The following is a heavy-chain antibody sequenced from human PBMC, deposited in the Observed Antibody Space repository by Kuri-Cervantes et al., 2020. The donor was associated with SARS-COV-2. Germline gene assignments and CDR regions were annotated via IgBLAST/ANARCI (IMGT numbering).Heavy chain of an antibody. CDR1: GDTFTISA. V-gene: IGHV1-69*04. D-gene: IGHD1-7*01. CDR3: ARAKGTLGFFDY. J-gene: IGHJ4*02. Sequence: SVKVSCKASGDTFTISAITWVRLVPGQGLEWMGRIIPILGTANYAQKFQGRVTITADKSTSTAYMELSSLRSEDTAVYYCARAKGTLGFFDYWGQGTLVTVSS. CDR2: IIPILGTA.